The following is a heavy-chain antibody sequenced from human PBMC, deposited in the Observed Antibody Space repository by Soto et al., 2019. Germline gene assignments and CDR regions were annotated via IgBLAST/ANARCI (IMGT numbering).Heavy chain of an antibody. D-gene: IGHD7-27*01. CDR2: IKADGIQK. V-gene: IGHV3-7*04. Sequence: EVQLVESGGCLVQPGGSLRHSCEASGVTFTSYTMIWVRQSPGDGLEWLANIKADGIQKNYVDSVKGRFTISRDNDKKSLYLQMNSLSGDESAVYYCAREVWGPVDWGQGTLVTVSS. CDR1: GVTFTSYT. J-gene: IGHJ4*02. CDR3: AREVWGPVD.